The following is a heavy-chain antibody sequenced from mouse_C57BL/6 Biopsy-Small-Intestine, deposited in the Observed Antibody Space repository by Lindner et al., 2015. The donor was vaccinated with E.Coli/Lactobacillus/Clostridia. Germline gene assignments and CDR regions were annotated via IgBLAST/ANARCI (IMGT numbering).Heavy chain of an antibody. Sequence: VQLQESGVELMKPEASVKLSCKATGYTFTGYWIEWVKQRPGHGLEWIGEILPGSDITNYNEKFKGKATFTADSSSNTAYMQLSSLTSEDTAVYYCTTVYNKKFDYWGQGTTLTVSS. CDR2: ILPGSDIT. D-gene: IGHD2-5*01. V-gene: IGHV1-9*01. CDR1: GYTFTGYW. CDR3: TTVYNKKFDY. J-gene: IGHJ2*01.